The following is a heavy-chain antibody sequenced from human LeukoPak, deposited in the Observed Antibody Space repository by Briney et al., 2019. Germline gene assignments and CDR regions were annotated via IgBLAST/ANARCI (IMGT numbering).Heavy chain of an antibody. CDR1: GGSISSYY. CDR2: IYYSGST. CDR3: ARLRENYYDSSGYYYFDY. J-gene: IGHJ4*02. D-gene: IGHD3-22*01. V-gene: IGHV4-59*01. Sequence: SETLSLTCTVSGGSISSYYWSWIRQPPGKGLEWIGYIYYSGSTNYNPSLKSRVTRSVDTSKNQFSLKLSSVTAADTAVYYCARLRENYYDSSGYYYFDYWGQGTLVTVSS.